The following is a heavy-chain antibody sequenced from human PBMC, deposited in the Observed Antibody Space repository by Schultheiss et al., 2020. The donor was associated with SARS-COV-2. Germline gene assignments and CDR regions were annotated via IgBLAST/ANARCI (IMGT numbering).Heavy chain of an antibody. CDR3: TKEGGVFGDYEGDFDY. CDR2: ISYDGSNK. D-gene: IGHD4-17*01. CDR1: GFTFSSYA. Sequence: GGSLRLSCAASGFTFSSYAMHWVRQAPGKGLEWVAVISYDGSNKYYADSVKGRFTISRDNSKNTLYLQMHSLRAGDTAIYYCTKEGGVFGDYEGDFDYWGQGTLVTVSS. V-gene: IGHV3-30-3*01. J-gene: IGHJ4*02.